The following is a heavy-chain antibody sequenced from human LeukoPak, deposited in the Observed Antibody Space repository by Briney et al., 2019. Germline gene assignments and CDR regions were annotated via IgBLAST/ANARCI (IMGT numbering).Heavy chain of an antibody. Sequence: GGSLRLSCAASGFTFSSYWMSWVRQAPGKGLEWVANIKQDGSEKYYVDSVKGRFTISRDNAKNSLYLQMNSLRAEDTAVYYCAGTSITMVRGVIIEVFDYWGQGTLVTVSS. D-gene: IGHD3-10*01. V-gene: IGHV3-7*03. J-gene: IGHJ4*02. CDR2: IKQDGSEK. CDR3: AGTSITMVRGVIIEVFDY. CDR1: GFTFSSYW.